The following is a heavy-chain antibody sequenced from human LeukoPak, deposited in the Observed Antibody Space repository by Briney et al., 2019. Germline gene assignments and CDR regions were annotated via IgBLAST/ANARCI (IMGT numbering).Heavy chain of an antibody. Sequence: SETLSLTCTVSGGSISSGDYYWRWIRQPPGKGLEWIGYIYYSGSTYYNPSLKSRVTISVDTSKSQFSLKLSSVTAADTAVYYCARGVGYYFDYGGQGTLVTVSS. CDR1: GGSISSGDYY. CDR3: ARGVGYYFDY. CDR2: IYYSGST. J-gene: IGHJ4*02. D-gene: IGHD2-15*01. V-gene: IGHV4-30-4*01.